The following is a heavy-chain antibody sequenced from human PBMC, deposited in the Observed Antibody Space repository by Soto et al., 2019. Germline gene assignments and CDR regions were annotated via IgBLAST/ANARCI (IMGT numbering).Heavy chain of an antibody. Sequence: PSETLSLTCAVYGGSFSGYYWSWIRQPPGKGLEWIGEINHSGSTNYNPSLRSRVTISVDTSKNQFSLKLSPVTAADTAVYYCARWYTMVRGGGFDYWGQEPWSPSPQ. D-gene: IGHD3-10*01. CDR3: ARWYTMVRGGGFDY. V-gene: IGHV4-34*01. J-gene: IGHJ4*01. CDR2: INHSGST. CDR1: GGSFSGYY.